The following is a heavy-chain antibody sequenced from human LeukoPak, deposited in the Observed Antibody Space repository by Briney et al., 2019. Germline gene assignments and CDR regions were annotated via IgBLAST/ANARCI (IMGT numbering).Heavy chain of an antibody. V-gene: IGHV1-69*13. Sequence: SVKVSCKASGYTFTRFGISWVRQAPGQGLEWMGWIIPIFGTANYAQKFQGRVTITADGSTSTAYMELSSLRSEDTAVYYCAKQVTGNYYGMDVWGQGTTVTVSS. D-gene: IGHD1-20*01. CDR2: IIPIFGTA. CDR1: GYTFTRFG. CDR3: AKQVTGNYYGMDV. J-gene: IGHJ6*02.